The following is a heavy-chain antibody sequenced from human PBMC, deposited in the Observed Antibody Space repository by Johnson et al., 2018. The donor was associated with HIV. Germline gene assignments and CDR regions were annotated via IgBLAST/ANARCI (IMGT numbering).Heavy chain of an antibody. Sequence: QVQLVESGGGVVQPGRSLRLSCAASGFTFSSYAMHWVRQAPGKGLEWVAGISYDGSNKHYADPVKGRFTISRDNSNNTLFLQMNSLHPEDTAVYYCAKDAASSALRAFDNWGQVTIVTVSS. CDR1: GFTFSSYA. V-gene: IGHV3-30*18. D-gene: IGHD6-25*01. CDR3: AKDAASSALRAFDN. CDR2: ISYDGSNK. J-gene: IGHJ3*02.